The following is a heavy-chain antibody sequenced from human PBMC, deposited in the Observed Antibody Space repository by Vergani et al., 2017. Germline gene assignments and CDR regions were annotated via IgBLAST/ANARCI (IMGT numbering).Heavy chain of an antibody. Sequence: QVQLVQSGAEVKKPGSSVKVSCKASGGTFSSYAISWVRQAPGQGLEWMGGIIPIFGTANYAQKFQGRVTITADESTSTAYMELSSLRCEDTAVYYCARGSRRGHSPRFGQSGQDYWGQGTLVTVSS. CDR1: GGTFSSYA. CDR2: IIPIFGTA. J-gene: IGHJ4*02. D-gene: IGHD3-16*01. V-gene: IGHV1-69*01. CDR3: ARGSRRGHSPRFGQSGQDY.